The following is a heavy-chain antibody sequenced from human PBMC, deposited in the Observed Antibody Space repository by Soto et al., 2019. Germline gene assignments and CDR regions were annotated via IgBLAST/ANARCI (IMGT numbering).Heavy chain of an antibody. CDR2: IYYSGST. V-gene: IGHV4-59*01. D-gene: IGHD4-17*01. CDR1: GGSISSYY. CDR3: ARSPDDYGDYVPRGYYYYMDV. Sequence: SETLSLTCTVSGGSISSYYWSWIRQPPGKGLEWIGYIYYSGSTNYNPSLKSRVTISVDTSKNQFSLKLSSVTAADTAVYYCARSPDDYGDYVPRGYYYYMDVWGKGTTVTVSS. J-gene: IGHJ6*03.